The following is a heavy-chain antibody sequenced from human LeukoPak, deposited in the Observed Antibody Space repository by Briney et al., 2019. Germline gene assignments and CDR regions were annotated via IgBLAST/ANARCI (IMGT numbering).Heavy chain of an antibody. V-gene: IGHV3-21*01. CDR1: GFTFSSYS. CDR3: ARDNSGYDFGPNAFDI. D-gene: IGHD5-12*01. Sequence: GGSLRLSCAASGFTFSSYSMNWVRQAPGKGLEWVSSISSSSSYIYYADSVKGRFTISRDNAKNSLYLQMNSLRAEDSAVYYCARDNSGYDFGPNAFDIWGQGTLVTVSS. CDR2: ISSSSSYI. J-gene: IGHJ3*02.